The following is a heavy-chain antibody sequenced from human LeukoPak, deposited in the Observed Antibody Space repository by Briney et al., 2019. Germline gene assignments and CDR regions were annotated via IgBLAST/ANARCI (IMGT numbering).Heavy chain of an antibody. CDR2: IYTSGST. CDR3: ARDPWLVGGWFDP. J-gene: IGHJ5*02. D-gene: IGHD6-19*01. V-gene: IGHV4-61*02. Sequence: SETLSLTCTVSGGSISSGSYYWSWIRQPAGKGLEWIGRIYTSGSTNYDPSLKSRVTISVDTSKNQFSLKLSSVTAADTAVYYCARDPWLVGGWFDPWGQGTLVTVSS. CDR1: GGSISSGSYY.